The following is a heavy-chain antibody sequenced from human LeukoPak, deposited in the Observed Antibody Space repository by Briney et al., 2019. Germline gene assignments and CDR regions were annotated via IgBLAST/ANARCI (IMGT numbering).Heavy chain of an antibody. Sequence: PSETLSLTCTVSGGSISSYYWSWIRQPPGKGLEWIGYIYYSGSTNYNPSLKSRVTISVDTSKNQFSLKLSSVTAADTAVYYCARGRWFGESNMDVWGKGTTVTISS. D-gene: IGHD3-10*01. CDR3: ARGRWFGESNMDV. CDR1: GGSISSYY. V-gene: IGHV4-59*01. J-gene: IGHJ6*03. CDR2: IYYSGST.